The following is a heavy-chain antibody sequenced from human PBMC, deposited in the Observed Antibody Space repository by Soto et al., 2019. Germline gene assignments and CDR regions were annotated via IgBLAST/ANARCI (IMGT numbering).Heavy chain of an antibody. CDR3: AHRGNRTTLTTQGDWYFDL. D-gene: IGHD4-17*01. J-gene: IGHJ2*01. CDR2: IYWDDDK. Sequence: QITLKESGPPLVKPTQTLTLTCTFSGFSLSTSGVGVGWNRQPPGKALEWHALIYWDDDKRYSPTLKSRLTITKDTSKNQVVPTMTNMDPVDTATYCRAHRGNRTTLTTQGDWYFDLWGRGSLVTVS. V-gene: IGHV2-5*02. CDR1: GFSLSTSGVG.